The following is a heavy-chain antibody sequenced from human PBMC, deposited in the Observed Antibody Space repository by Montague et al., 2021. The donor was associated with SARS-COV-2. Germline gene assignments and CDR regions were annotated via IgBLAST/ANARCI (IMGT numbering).Heavy chain of an antibody. V-gene: IGHV4-59*13. D-gene: IGHD1-26*01. CDR1: GDSFSTYY. Sequence: SETLSLTCTVSGDSFSTYYWCWVRHPPPKGLEWIVYVTYHGSTNNYPSLKSRGTISLDAYNNQFSLTLTSMTAADTAVYYYARGSGSFDVDLAYWGQGALVAVSS. J-gene: IGHJ4*02. CDR3: ARGSGSFDVDLAY. CDR2: VTYHGST.